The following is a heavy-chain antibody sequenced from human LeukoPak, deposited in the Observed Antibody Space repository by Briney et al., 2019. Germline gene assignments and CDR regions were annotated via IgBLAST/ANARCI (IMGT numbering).Heavy chain of an antibody. CDR2: INPNSGGT. J-gene: IGHJ4*02. CDR1: GYTFTGYY. CDR3: AREGHYGDYANLLGY. D-gene: IGHD4-17*01. Sequence: ASVKVSCKASGYTFTGYYMHWVRQAPGQGLEWMGWINPNSGGTNYAQKFQGWVTMTRDTSISTAYMELSRLRSDDTAVYYCAREGHYGDYANLLGYWGQGTLVTVSS. V-gene: IGHV1-2*04.